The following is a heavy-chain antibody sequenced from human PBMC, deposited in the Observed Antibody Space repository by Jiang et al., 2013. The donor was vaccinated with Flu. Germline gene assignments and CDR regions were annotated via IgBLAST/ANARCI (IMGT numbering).Heavy chain of an antibody. CDR1: GGSVSSGSHY. D-gene: IGHD3-3*01. CDR2: IYYTGST. V-gene: IGHV4-61*03. J-gene: IGHJ6*02. Sequence: GSGLVKPSETLSLTCNVSGGSVSSGSHYWSWIRRPPGKGLEWIGYIYYTGSTRYNPSLKSRVTISVDTSKNHFSLKLSSVTAADTAVYYCARGDTIFGVVVKYYGMDVWGQGTTVTVSS. CDR3: ARGDTIFGVVVKYYGMDV.